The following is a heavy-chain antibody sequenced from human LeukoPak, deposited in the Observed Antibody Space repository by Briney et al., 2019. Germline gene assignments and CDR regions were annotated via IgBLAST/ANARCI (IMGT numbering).Heavy chain of an antibody. CDR3: AATGCSGGSCYLLTSRDY. CDR2: IYYSGST. V-gene: IGHV4-31*03. Sequence: SETLSLTCTVSGGSISSGGYYWSWIRQHPGKGLEWIGYIYYSGSTYYNPSLESRVTISVDTSKNQFSLKLSSVTAADTAVYYCAATGCSGGSCYLLTSRDYWGQGTLVTVFS. J-gene: IGHJ4*02. CDR1: GGSISSGGYY. D-gene: IGHD2-15*01.